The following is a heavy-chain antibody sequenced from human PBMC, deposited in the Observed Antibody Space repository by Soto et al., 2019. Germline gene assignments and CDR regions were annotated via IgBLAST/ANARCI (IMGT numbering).Heavy chain of an antibody. CDR3: AGVSSVYNWHDDSSFDY. J-gene: IGHJ4*02. V-gene: IGHV1-69*02. CDR2: IIPILGIA. Sequence: QVQLVQSGAEVKKPGSSVKVSCKASGGTFSSYTISWVRQAPGQGLEWMGRIIPILGIANYAQKFEGRVTITAEKSTSRAYMGGSSLRSEDTAVYYCAGVSSVYNWHDDSSFDYWGQGTLVTVSS. CDR1: GGTFSSYT. D-gene: IGHD1-20*01.